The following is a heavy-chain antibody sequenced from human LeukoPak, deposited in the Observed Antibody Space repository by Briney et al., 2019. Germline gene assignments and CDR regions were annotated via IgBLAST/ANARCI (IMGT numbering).Heavy chain of an antibody. CDR1: GFSLSDHA. CDR3: VRRIGGSRPASDF. J-gene: IGHJ3*01. D-gene: IGHD2-15*01. V-gene: IGHV3-72*01. Sequence: GGSLRLSCAASGFSLSDHAMDWVRQAPGKGLEWVARIRGKANGDSTEYAASVQGAFTISKDDSKNSLYLQMDGLKTEDTAVYYCVRRIGGSRPASDFWGQGTTVTVSS. CDR2: IRGKANGDST.